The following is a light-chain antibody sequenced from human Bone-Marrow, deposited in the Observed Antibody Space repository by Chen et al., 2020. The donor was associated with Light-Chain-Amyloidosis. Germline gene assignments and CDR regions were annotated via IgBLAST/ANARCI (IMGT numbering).Light chain of an antibody. CDR3: QSADSSGTYEVI. Sequence: SYELTQPPSLSVSPGQTASITCSGDDLPTKYAYWYQQKPGQAPVLVIHRDTERPSGISVRFSGSSSWTTATLTISGVQAEDEADYHCQSADSSGTYEVIFGGGTKLTVL. J-gene: IGLJ2*01. CDR2: RDT. V-gene: IGLV3-25*03. CDR1: DLPTKY.